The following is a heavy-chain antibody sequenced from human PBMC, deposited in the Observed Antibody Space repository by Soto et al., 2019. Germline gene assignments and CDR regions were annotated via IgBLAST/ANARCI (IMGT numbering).Heavy chain of an antibody. D-gene: IGHD4-17*01. J-gene: IGHJ4*02. CDR3: ARVVPYGDYVYHDY. V-gene: IGHV4-30-4*01. CDR2: IYYSGST. CDR1: GGSISSCDYY. Sequence: SETLSLTCTVSGGSISSCDYYWSWIRQPPGKGLEWIGYIYYSGSTYYNPSLKSRVTISVDTSKNQFSLKLSSVTAADTAVYYCARVVPYGDYVYHDYWGQGTLVTVSS.